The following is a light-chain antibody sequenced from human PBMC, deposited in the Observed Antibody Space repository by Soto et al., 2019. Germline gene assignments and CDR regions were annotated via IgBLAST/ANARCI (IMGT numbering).Light chain of an antibody. V-gene: IGKV1-33*01. CDR2: DAS. Sequence: DIQVTQSPSSLSASVGDRVTITCQASDDIINSLNWYQQKPGKAPKLLIHDASILQTGVPSRFSGSGSGTDFTFTITSLQPEDIATYYCQQYASSPLTFGGGTKVEIK. CDR3: QQYASSPLT. CDR1: DDIINS. J-gene: IGKJ4*01.